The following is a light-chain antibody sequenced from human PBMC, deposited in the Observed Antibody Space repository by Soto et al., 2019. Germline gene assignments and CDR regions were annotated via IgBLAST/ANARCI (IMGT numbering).Light chain of an antibody. CDR1: QIVNTN. J-gene: IGKJ3*01. Sequence: EIVRTQSPATLSVSPWYRATLFCRASQIVNTNLDWYQQRPGQAPRILIYGASTRANGIPARFSGSRSWTTFTLIISGMQSEEHAVYYCQQYNDCPPFTFGPGTKVDIK. V-gene: IGKV3-15*01. CDR3: QQYNDCPPFT. CDR2: GAS.